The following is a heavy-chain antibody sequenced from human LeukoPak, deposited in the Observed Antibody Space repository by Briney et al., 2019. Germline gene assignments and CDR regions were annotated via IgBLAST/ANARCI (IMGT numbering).Heavy chain of an antibody. CDR1: GYTFTSHD. J-gene: IGHJ5*02. Sequence: ASVKVSCKASGYTFTSHDINWVRQASGQGPEWMGWMNSNSGNTGYAQKFQGRVTMTRDTSIGTAYMEPSTLTSEDTAVYYCARGSGSDGRDWFDPWGQGTLVTVSS. CDR2: MNSNSGNT. D-gene: IGHD1-26*01. CDR3: ARGSGSDGRDWFDP. V-gene: IGHV1-8*01.